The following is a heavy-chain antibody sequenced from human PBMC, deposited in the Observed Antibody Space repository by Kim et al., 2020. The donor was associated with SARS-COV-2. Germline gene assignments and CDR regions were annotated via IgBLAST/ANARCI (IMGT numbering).Heavy chain of an antibody. CDR2: ISLYSSYI. V-gene: IGHV3-21*01. CDR3: AKGEGSHFQH. Sequence: GGSLRLSCAGSGFTFSSYTMNWVRQAPGKGLEWVASISLYSSYIYYAASVKGRFTISRDNAKNSLHLQMNSLRAEDTAVYYCAKGEGSHFQHWGQGTLVTVSS. CDR1: GFTFSSYT. J-gene: IGHJ1*01.